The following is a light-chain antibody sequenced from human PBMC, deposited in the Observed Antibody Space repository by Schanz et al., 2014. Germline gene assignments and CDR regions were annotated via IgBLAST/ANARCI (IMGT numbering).Light chain of an antibody. V-gene: IGKV3-15*01. J-gene: IGKJ4*01. CDR1: QNIFSN. CDR2: GAS. Sequence: EMVMTQSPATLSVSPGERATLSCRASQNIFSNLAWYQQKSGQAPRLLIFGASTRATGIPARFSGSGSGTEFTLTISSLEPEDFAVYYCQQRSNWPLTFGGGTKVEIK. CDR3: QQRSNWPLT.